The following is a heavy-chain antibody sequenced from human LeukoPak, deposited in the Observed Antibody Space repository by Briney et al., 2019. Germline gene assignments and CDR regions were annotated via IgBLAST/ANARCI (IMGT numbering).Heavy chain of an antibody. J-gene: IGHJ4*02. V-gene: IGHV3-7*01. CDR2: IKQDGTEK. Sequence: GGSLRLSCAASGFTFSNYWMGWVRQALGKGLEWVANIKQDGTEKRYVDPVKGRFTISRDNAKNSLYLQMNSLRAEDTAVYYCARAPATNEWRCMDYWGQGTLVIVSS. CDR3: ARAPATNEWRCMDY. D-gene: IGHD2-8*02. CDR1: GFTFSNYW.